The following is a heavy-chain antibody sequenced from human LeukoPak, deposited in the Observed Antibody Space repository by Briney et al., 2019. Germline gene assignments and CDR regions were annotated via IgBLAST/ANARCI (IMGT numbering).Heavy chain of an antibody. V-gene: IGHV3-48*02. CDR3: ARRGGGGRSDALDI. D-gene: IGHD2-21*01. CDR1: GFTFSAYS. Sequence: GGSLRLSCAASGFTFSAYSMIWVRQAPGKGRDGVSYSSTTGNTIHYTDSVKGRFTVSRDNAKNSLFLQMNSLRDEDTAVYYCARRGGGGRSDALDIWGQGTMVTVSS. CDR2: SSTTGNTI. J-gene: IGHJ3*02.